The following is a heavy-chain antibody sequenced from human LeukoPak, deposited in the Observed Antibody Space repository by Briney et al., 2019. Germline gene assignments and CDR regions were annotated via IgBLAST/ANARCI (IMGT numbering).Heavy chain of an antibody. D-gene: IGHD3-3*01. V-gene: IGHV1-2*02. J-gene: IGHJ5*02. CDR2: INPNSGGT. CDR3: ARALRFRSNWFDP. Sequence: ASVKVSCKASGYTFTGYYMHWVRQAPGQGLEWMGWINPNSGGTNYAQKFQGRVTMTRDTSISTAYMELSRLRSDDTAVHYCARALRFRSNWFDPWGQGTLVTVSS. CDR1: GYTFTGYY.